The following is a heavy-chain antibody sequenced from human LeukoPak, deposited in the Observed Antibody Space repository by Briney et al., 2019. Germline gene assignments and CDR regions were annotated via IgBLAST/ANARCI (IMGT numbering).Heavy chain of an antibody. D-gene: IGHD1-26*01. CDR2: INWNGGST. CDR3: ARDIVRYFDY. Sequence: GGSLRLSCAASGLTFDDYGMSWVRQAPGKGLEWVSGINWNGGSTGYADSVKGRFTISRDNAKNSLYLQMNSLRAEDTAVYYCARDIVRYFDYWGQGTLVTVSS. V-gene: IGHV3-20*04. CDR1: GLTFDDYG. J-gene: IGHJ4*02.